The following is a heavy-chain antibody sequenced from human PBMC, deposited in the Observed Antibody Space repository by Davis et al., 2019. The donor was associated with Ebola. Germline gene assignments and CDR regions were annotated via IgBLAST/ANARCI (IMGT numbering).Heavy chain of an antibody. J-gene: IGHJ4*02. CDR2: INHSGST. D-gene: IGHD5-24*01. CDR3: AILGDGYTIFDY. CDR1: GGSFSGYY. Sequence: PSETLSLTCAVYGGSFSGYYWSWIRQPPGKGLEWIGEINHSGSTNYNPSLKSRVTISVDTSKNQFSLKLSSVTAADTAVYYCAILGDGYTIFDYWGQGTLVTVSS. V-gene: IGHV4-34*01.